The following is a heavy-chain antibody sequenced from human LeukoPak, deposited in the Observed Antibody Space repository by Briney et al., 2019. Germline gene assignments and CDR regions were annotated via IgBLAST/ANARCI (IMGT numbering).Heavy chain of an antibody. D-gene: IGHD3-3*01. CDR2: INPNTGNP. Sequence: ASVKVSCKASGYTFTRNALNWVRQAPGQGLDWMGWINPNTGNPTYAQGFTGRFVFSLDTSVSTAYLRITSLKAEDTAVYYCARTYYDFWSGYHKFDYWGQGTLVTVSS. V-gene: IGHV7-4-1*02. CDR3: ARTYYDFWSGYHKFDY. J-gene: IGHJ4*02. CDR1: GYTFTRNA.